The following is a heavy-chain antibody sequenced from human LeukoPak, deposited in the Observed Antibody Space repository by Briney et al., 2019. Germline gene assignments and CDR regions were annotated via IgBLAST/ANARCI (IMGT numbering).Heavy chain of an antibody. D-gene: IGHD3-3*01. CDR2: INPNTGNP. Sequence: ASVKVSCKASGYTFTRNALNWVRQAPGQGLDWMGWINPNTGNPTYAQGFTGRFVFSLDTSVSTAYLRITSLKAEDTAVYYCARTYYDFWSGYHKFDYWGQGTLVTVSS. V-gene: IGHV7-4-1*02. CDR3: ARTYYDFWSGYHKFDY. J-gene: IGHJ4*02. CDR1: GYTFTRNA.